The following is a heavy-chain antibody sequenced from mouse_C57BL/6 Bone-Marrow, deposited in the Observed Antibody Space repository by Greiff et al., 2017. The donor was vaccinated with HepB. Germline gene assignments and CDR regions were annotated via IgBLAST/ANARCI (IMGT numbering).Heavy chain of an antibody. D-gene: IGHD1-1*02. J-gene: IGHJ4*01. CDR1: GYTFTSYW. CDR3: ARYGLYAMDY. V-gene: IGHV1-50*01. CDR2: IGPSDSYT. Sequence: QVQLKQPGAELVKPGASVKLSCKASGYTFTSYWMQWVKQRPGQGLEWIGEIGPSDSYTNYNQKFKGKATLTVDTSSSTAYMQLSSLTSEDSAVYYCARYGLYAMDYWGQGTSVTVSS.